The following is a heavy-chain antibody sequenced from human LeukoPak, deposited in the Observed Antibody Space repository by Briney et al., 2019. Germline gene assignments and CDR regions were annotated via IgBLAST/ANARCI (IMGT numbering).Heavy chain of an antibody. V-gene: IGHV4-38-2*02. CDR1: GYSISSGYY. Sequence: SETLSLTCTVSGYSISSGYYWGWIRQPPGKGLEWIGEINHSGSTNYNPSLKSRVTISVDTSKNQFSLKLSSVTAADTAVYYCASPPTMVRGVILDYWGQGTLVTVSS. CDR2: INHSGST. D-gene: IGHD3-10*01. CDR3: ASPPTMVRGVILDY. J-gene: IGHJ4*02.